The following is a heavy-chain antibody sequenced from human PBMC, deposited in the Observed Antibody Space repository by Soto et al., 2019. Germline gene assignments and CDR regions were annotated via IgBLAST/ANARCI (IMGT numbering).Heavy chain of an antibody. CDR3: ASSGYSSGWFGY. J-gene: IGHJ4*02. V-gene: IGHV4-59*01. Sequence: SETLSLTCTVSGGSISSYYWSWIRQPPGKGLEWIGYIYYSGSTNYNPSLKSRVTISVDTSKNQFSLKLSSVTAADTAVYYCASSGYSSGWFGYWGQGTLVTVSS. CDR1: GGSISSYY. CDR2: IYYSGST. D-gene: IGHD6-19*01.